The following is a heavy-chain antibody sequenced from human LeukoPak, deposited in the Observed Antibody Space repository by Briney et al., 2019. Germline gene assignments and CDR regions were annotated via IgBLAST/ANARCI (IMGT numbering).Heavy chain of an antibody. D-gene: IGHD3-22*01. CDR1: GGSLSGYN. J-gene: IGHJ6*03. CDR3: ARHYYDSSGYYYGNYYYYYMDV. V-gene: IGHV4-34*01. CDR2: INHSGST. Sequence: SETLSLTCAVYGGSLSGYNWSWIRQPPGKGLEWIGEINHSGSTNYNPSLKSRVTISVDSSKNQFSLKLSSVTAADTAAYYCARHYYDSSGYYYGNYYYYYMDVWGKGTTVTISS.